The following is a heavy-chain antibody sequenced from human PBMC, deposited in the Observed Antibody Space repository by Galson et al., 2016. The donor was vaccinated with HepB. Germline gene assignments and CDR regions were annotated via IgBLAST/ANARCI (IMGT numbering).Heavy chain of an antibody. CDR3: ARQTRDIGGFNYGSATLLFYF. V-gene: IGHV5-10-1*01. CDR2: IDPRDSYT. D-gene: IGHD3-10*01. CDR1: GYIFANYL. J-gene: IGHJ4*02. Sequence: QSGAEVKKPGESLRISCQGSGYIFANYLISWVRQMPGKGLEWIGRIDPRDSYTTYNPSFQGHVTISADTSITTVYLQWSSPKASDTAIFFWARQTRDIGGFNYGSATLLFYFWGQGTLVTVSS.